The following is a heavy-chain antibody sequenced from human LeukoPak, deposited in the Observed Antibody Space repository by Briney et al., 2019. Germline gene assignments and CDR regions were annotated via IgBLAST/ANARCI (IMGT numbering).Heavy chain of an antibody. CDR1: GFTFSSYA. CDR2: ISGSGGST. D-gene: IGHD3-22*01. V-gene: IGHV3-23*01. CDR3: AKVHPYSSGYYSLGY. J-gene: IGHJ4*02. Sequence: GGSLRLSCAASGFTFSSYAISWVRQAPGKGLEWVSAISGSGGSTYYADSVKGRFTISRDNSKNTLYLQMNSLRAEDTAVYYCAKVHPYSSGYYSLGYWGQGTLVTVSS.